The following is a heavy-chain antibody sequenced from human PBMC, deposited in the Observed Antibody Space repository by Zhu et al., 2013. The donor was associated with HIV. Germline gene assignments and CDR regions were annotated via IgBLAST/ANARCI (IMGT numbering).Heavy chain of an antibody. V-gene: IGHV1-18*01. CDR3: ARQGEGKAYSSWLYYYYGMDV. J-gene: IGHJ6*02. CDR1: GYTFTSYG. D-gene: IGHD6-13*01. CDR2: ISAYNGNT. Sequence: QVQLVQSGAEVKKPGASVKVSCKASGYTFTSYGISWVRQAPGQGLEWMGWISAYNGNTNYAQKLQGRVTMTTDTSTSTAYMELRSLRSDDTAVYYCARQGEGKAYSSWLYYYYGMDVWGQGTTVTVSS.